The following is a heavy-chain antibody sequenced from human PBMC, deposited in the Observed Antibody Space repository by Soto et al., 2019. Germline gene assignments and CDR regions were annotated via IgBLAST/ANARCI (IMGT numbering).Heavy chain of an antibody. V-gene: IGHV3-33*01. CDR3: ATIAAAGGNWFDP. CDR1: GFTFSSYG. CDR2: IWYDGSNK. D-gene: IGHD6-13*01. J-gene: IGHJ5*02. Sequence: PGGSLRLSCAASGFTFSSYGMHWVRQAPGKGLEWVAVIWYDGSNKYYADSVKGRFTISRDNSKNTLYLQMNSLRAEDTAVYYCATIAAAGGNWFDPWGQGTLVTGSS.